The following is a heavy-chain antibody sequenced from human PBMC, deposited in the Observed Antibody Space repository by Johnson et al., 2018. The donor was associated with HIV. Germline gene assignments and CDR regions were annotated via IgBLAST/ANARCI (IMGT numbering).Heavy chain of an antibody. CDR2: ITWNSDNI. V-gene: IGHV3-9*01. J-gene: IGHJ3*02. CDR3: VRDQGSGWPTNAFDI. Sequence: VQLVESGGGMVQPGRSLRLSCAASGFTFDDFAMHWVRQGPGKGLEWVSSITWNSDNIAYADSVKGRFTISRDNAKNSLYLQMNSLRPEDTAFYYCVRDQGSGWPTNAFDIWGRGTRVTVSS. D-gene: IGHD6-19*01. CDR1: GFTFDDFA.